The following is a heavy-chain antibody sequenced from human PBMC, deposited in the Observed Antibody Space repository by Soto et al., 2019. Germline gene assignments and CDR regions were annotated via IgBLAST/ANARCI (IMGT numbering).Heavy chain of an antibody. D-gene: IGHD3-10*01. CDR3: ARPMVRGVDYYYYGMDV. V-gene: IGHV4-39*01. J-gene: IGHJ6*02. CDR1: GGSISSSSYY. Sequence: SETLSLTCTVSGGSISSSSYYWGWIRQPPGKGLEWIGSIYYSGSTYYNPSLKSRVTISVDTSKNHFSLKLSSVTAADTAVYYCARPMVRGVDYYYYGMDVWGQGTTVTVSS. CDR2: IYYSGST.